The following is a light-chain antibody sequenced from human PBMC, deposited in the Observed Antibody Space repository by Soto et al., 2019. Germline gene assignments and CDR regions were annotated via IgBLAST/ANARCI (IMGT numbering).Light chain of an antibody. J-gene: IGLJ2*01. CDR2: EVT. Sequence: QSVLTQPASVSGSPGQSITISCTDTSSDVGDSKYVSWYQQHPGKAPKLIIYEVTNRPSGVSTRFSGSKSGNTASLTISGLQAEDEADYYCSSFTSSNTLEVFGGGTKLTVL. CDR1: SSDVGDSKY. V-gene: IGLV2-14*01. CDR3: SSFTSSNTLEV.